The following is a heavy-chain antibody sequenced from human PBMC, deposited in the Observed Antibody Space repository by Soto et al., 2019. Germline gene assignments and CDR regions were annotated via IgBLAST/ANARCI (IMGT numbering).Heavy chain of an antibody. CDR3: ARGSSGSSGWCGTWFDP. CDR1: GGSISSSNW. Sequence: QVQLQESGPGLVKPSGTLSLTCAVSGGSISSSNWWSWVRQPPGKGLEWIGEIYHSGSTNYNPSLKSRVTISVDKAKNQVSRKLSSVTAADTAVYYCARGSSGSSGWCGTWFDPWGQGTLVTVSS. V-gene: IGHV4-4*02. D-gene: IGHD6-19*01. J-gene: IGHJ5*02. CDR2: IYHSGST.